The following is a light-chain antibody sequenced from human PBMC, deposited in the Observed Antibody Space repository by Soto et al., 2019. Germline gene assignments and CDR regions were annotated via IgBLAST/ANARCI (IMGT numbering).Light chain of an antibody. CDR1: SSDVGGYNY. CDR3: CSYAGSYTGV. J-gene: IGLJ3*02. Sequence: QSVLTQPRSVSGSPGQSVTISCTGTSSDVGGYNYVSWYHQHPGKAPKLMIYDVSKRPSGVPDRFSGSKSGNTASLTISGLQAEDEADYYCCSYAGSYTGVFGGGTKLTVL. CDR2: DVS. V-gene: IGLV2-11*01.